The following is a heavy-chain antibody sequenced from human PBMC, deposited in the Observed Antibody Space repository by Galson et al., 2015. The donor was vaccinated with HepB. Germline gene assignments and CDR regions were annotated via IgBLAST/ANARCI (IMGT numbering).Heavy chain of an antibody. CDR2: IYYSGST. CDR3: ARDSSGLDAFDI. CDR1: GGSISSYY. D-gene: IGHD3-22*01. V-gene: IGHV4-59*01. Sequence: ETLSLTCTVSGGSISSYYWSWIRQPPGEGLEWIGYIYYSGSTNYNPSLKSRVTISVDTSKNQFSLKLSSVTAADTAVYYCARDSSGLDAFDIWGQGTMVTVSS. J-gene: IGHJ3*02.